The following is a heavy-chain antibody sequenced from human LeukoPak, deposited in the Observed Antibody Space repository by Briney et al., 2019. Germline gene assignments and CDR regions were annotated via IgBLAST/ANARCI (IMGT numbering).Heavy chain of an antibody. Sequence: PGGSLRLSCIGSGFTFGDYTINWVRQASGKGLEWVGRIRSKANSYATVYAASVKGRFTISRDDSKNTAYLQMNSLKTEDTAVYYCTRTSDILTGYTPREAYYYYYHMDVWGKGTTVTISS. J-gene: IGHJ6*03. CDR3: TRTSDILTGYTPREAYYYYYHMDV. V-gene: IGHV3-73*01. CDR2: IRSKANSYAT. D-gene: IGHD3-9*01. CDR1: GFTFGDYT.